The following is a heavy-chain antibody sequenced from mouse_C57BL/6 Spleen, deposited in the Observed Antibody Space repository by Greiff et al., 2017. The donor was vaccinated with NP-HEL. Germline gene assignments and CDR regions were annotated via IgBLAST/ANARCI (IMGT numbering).Heavy chain of an antibody. CDR3: TSYYGSYRRGFAY. CDR1: GYTFTDYE. J-gene: IGHJ3*01. V-gene: IGHV1-15*01. CDR2: IDPETGGT. Sequence: QVQLQQSGAELVRPGASVTLSCKASGYTFTDYEMHWVKQTPVHGLEWIGAIDPETGGTAYNQKFKGKAILTADKSSSTAYMELRSLTSEDSAVYYCTSYYGSYRRGFAYWGQGTLVTVSA. D-gene: IGHD1-1*01.